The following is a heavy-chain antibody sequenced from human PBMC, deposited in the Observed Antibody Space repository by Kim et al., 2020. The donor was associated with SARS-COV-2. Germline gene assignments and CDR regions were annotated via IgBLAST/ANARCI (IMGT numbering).Heavy chain of an antibody. Sequence: GGSLRLSCAASGFTFSSYAMHWVRQAPGKGLEWVAVISYDGSNKYYADSVKGRFTISRDNSKNTLYLQMNSLRAEDTAVYYCARDFASGSGSYYHYWGQGTLVTVSS. V-gene: IGHV3-30*04. CDR3: ARDFASGSGSYYHY. CDR1: GFTFSSYA. CDR2: ISYDGSNK. J-gene: IGHJ4*02. D-gene: IGHD3-10*01.